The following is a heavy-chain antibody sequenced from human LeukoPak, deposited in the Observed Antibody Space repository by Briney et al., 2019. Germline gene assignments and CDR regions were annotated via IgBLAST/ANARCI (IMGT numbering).Heavy chain of an antibody. CDR2: INSDGRNT. D-gene: IGHD2-21*02. J-gene: IGHJ1*01. V-gene: IGHV3-74*01. Sequence: QPGGSLRLSCAASGFTFSTYWMHWVRQAPGKGLVWVSGINSDGRNTNYADSVKGRFTISRDNAKNTLYLQMNSLRAEDTAVYYCARTDETAPAEDFQHWGQGTLVTVSS. CDR1: GFTFSTYW. CDR3: ARTDETAPAEDFQH.